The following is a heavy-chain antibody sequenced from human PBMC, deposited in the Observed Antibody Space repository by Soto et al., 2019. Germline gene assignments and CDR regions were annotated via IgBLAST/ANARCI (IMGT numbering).Heavy chain of an antibody. J-gene: IGHJ4*02. D-gene: IGHD3-22*01. CDR3: ARVQNARDSRGYYCHDY. Sequence: QAQLVQSGAELKKPGASVKVSCKASGYTFTNYDISWVRQAPGQGLEWMGWIRPYNGNTNYAQKLQGRVTMTTDTSTSTAYMDLRSLRSDETAVYYCARVQNARDSRGYYCHDYWGQGTLVTVSA. CDR1: GYTFTNYD. V-gene: IGHV1-18*01. CDR2: IRPYNGNT.